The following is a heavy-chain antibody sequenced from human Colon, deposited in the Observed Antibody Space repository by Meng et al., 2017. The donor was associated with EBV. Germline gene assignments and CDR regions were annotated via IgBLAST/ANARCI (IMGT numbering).Heavy chain of an antibody. CDR3: ARNGDYNPGLY. J-gene: IGHJ4*02. CDR2: IYHSGTT. Sequence: QGPVEESGPGPVKPSGTLSLPCAVSGDSISNNWWSWVRQPPGKGLEWIGEIYHSGTTNYNPSLRSRVTISVDKSKNQFSLQLTSVTAADTAVYYCARNGDYNPGLYWGQGTLVTVSS. CDR1: GDSISNNW. D-gene: IGHD4-17*01. V-gene: IGHV4-4*02.